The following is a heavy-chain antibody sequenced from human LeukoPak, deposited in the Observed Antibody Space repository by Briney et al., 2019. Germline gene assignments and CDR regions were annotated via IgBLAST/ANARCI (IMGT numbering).Heavy chain of an antibody. Sequence: GGSLRLSCAASGFTFSSYGMHWVRQAPGKGLEWVAFIRYDGSNKYYADSVKGRFTISRDNAKNSLYLQMNSLRAEDTAVYYCARVGGGYYYYMDVWGKGTTVTISS. J-gene: IGHJ6*03. D-gene: IGHD3-16*01. CDR1: GFTFSSYG. CDR3: ARVGGGYYYYMDV. CDR2: IRYDGSNK. V-gene: IGHV3-30*02.